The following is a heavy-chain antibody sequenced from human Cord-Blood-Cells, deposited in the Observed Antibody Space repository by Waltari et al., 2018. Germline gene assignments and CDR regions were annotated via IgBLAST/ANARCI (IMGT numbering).Heavy chain of an antibody. CDR2: IIPIFGTA. Sequence: QVQLVQSGAEVRKPGSSVKVYCKASGGTFSSYAISWVRQAPGQGLWWMGGIIPIFGTANYAQKFQGRVTITADESTSTAYMELSSLRSEDTAVYYCARDRNLYCSSTSCYAWWYFDLWGRGTLVTVSS. J-gene: IGHJ2*01. CDR1: GGTFSSYA. D-gene: IGHD2-2*01. CDR3: ARDRNLYCSSTSCYAWWYFDL. V-gene: IGHV1-69*01.